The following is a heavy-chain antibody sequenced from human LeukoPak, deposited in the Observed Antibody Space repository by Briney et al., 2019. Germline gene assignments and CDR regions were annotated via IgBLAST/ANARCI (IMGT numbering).Heavy chain of an antibody. V-gene: IGHV3-13*01. CDR1: GFSFSNYD. CDR2: IGTIGDT. Sequence: GGSLRLSCAASGFSFSNYDMHWVRQVAGKGLEWVSSIGTIGDTFYPGSVKGRFTISRENAKNSLYLQMNSLRPGDTAVYYCARATVIGDVPVPGYMDVWGKGTTVTVSS. D-gene: IGHD2-21*01. J-gene: IGHJ6*03. CDR3: ARATVIGDVPVPGYMDV.